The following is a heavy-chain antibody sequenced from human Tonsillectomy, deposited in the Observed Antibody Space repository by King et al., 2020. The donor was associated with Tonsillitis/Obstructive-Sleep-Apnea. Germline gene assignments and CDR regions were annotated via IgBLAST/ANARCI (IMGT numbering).Heavy chain of an antibody. J-gene: IGHJ4*02. CDR3: AKSMAYTVDY. V-gene: IGHV3-23*04. CDR1: GFAFSNYA. CDR2: INGSGGST. D-gene: IGHD3-16*01. Sequence: VQLVESGGGLVQPGGSLRLSCAASGFAFSNYAMSWVRQAPGKGLEWVSAINGSGGSTYYADSVKGRFTITRENSKNTLYLQMNSLRAEDTAVYYCAKSMAYTVDYWGQGTLVTVSS.